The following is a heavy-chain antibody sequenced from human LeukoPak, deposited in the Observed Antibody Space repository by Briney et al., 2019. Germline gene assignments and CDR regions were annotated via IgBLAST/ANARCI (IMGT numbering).Heavy chain of an antibody. CDR1: GFTFSGST. J-gene: IGHJ4*02. D-gene: IGHD6-19*01. CDR2: ISTSSSYI. V-gene: IGHV3-21*01. Sequence: GGSLRLSCAASGFTFSGSTMNWVRQAPGKGLEWVSFISTSSSYIYYADTVRGRFTISRDNAKNSLYLQMNSLRAEDTAVYYCARQQWLDGAYYFDYWGQGTLVTVSS. CDR3: ARQQWLDGAYYFDY.